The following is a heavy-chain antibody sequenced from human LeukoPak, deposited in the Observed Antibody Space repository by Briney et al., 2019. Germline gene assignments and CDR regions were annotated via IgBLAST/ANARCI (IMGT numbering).Heavy chain of an antibody. J-gene: IGHJ4*02. Sequence: GGSLRLSCAASGFTFSDYYMSWIRQAPGKGLEWVSYITSSSSSIYYADSVKGRFTISRDNAKNSLYLQMNSLRAEDTAMYYCARDYCSGGRCYSVDYWGQGTLVTVSS. CDR3: ARDYCSGGRCYSVDY. D-gene: IGHD2-15*01. V-gene: IGHV3-11*04. CDR2: ITSSSSSI. CDR1: GFTFSDYY.